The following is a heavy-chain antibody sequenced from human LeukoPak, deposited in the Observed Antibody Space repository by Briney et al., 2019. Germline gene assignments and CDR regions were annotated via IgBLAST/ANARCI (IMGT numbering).Heavy chain of an antibody. V-gene: IGHV3-53*01. CDR3: AREGGAHGGRAFDI. Sequence: GGSLRLSCAASGFTVSSNYMSWVRQAPGKGLEWVSVIYSGGSTYYADSVKGRFTISRDNSKNTLYLQMNSLRAEDTAVYHCAREGGAHGGRAFDIWGQGTMVTVSS. CDR1: GFTVSSNY. CDR2: IYSGGST. J-gene: IGHJ3*02. D-gene: IGHD3-10*01.